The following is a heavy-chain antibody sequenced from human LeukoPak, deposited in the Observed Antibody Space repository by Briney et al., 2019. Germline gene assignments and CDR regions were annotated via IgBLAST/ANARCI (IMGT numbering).Heavy chain of an antibody. CDR1: GFTFGDYV. V-gene: IGHV3-48*03. CDR3: AREDDSGSLFDY. D-gene: IGHD3-10*01. CDR2: IKTTGYSI. Sequence: PGGSLRLSCTASGFTFGDYVMSWVRQAPGKGLEWVSYIKTTGYSIYYADSVKGRFTISRDNAKNSLYLQMNSLRAEDTALYYCAREDDSGSLFDYWGQGTLVTVSS. J-gene: IGHJ4*02.